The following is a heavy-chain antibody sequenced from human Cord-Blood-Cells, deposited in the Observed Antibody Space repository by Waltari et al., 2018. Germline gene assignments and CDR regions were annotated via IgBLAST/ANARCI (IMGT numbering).Heavy chain of an antibody. CDR3: ARDRLGYCSSTSCYYFDY. CDR2: IIPIFGTA. Sequence: QVQLVQSGAEVKKPGSSVKVSCKASGGTFSSYAISWVRQALGQGLEWMGGIIPIFGTANYAQKFQGRVTITADESTSTAYMELSSLRSEDTAVYYCARDRLGYCSSTSCYYFDYWGQGTLVTVSS. J-gene: IGHJ4*02. D-gene: IGHD2-2*01. V-gene: IGHV1-69*01. CDR1: GGTFSSYA.